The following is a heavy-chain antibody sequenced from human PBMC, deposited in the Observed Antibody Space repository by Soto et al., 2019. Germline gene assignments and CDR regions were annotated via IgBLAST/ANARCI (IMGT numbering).Heavy chain of an antibody. CDR3: ARWYSGSYYDFPESYGMDV. V-gene: IGHV4-39*01. CDR2: IYYSGST. J-gene: IGHJ6*02. Sequence: SETLSLTCTVSGGSISSSSYYWGWIRQPPGKGLEWIGSIYYSGSTYYNPSLKSRVTISVDTSKNQFSLKLSSVTAADTAVYYCARWYSGSYYDFPESYGMDVWGQGTTVTVSS. CDR1: GGSISSSSYY. D-gene: IGHD1-26*01.